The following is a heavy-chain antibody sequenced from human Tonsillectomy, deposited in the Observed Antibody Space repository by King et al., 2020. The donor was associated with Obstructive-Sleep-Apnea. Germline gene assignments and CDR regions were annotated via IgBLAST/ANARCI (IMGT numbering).Heavy chain of an antibody. D-gene: IGHD5-24*01. CDR1: GFSLSTTTEG. J-gene: IGHJ4*02. V-gene: IGHV2-5*02. CDR2: IYWDDDK. Sequence: ITLKESGPTLVKPTQTLTLTCNFSGFSLSTTTEGVGWIRQPPGKALEWLALIYWDDDKRYSPSLKSRLTITKDTSKNQVVLTMTNIDPVDTATYYCVHRTWPAAYFDFWGQGTLVTVSS. CDR3: VHRTWPAAYFDF.